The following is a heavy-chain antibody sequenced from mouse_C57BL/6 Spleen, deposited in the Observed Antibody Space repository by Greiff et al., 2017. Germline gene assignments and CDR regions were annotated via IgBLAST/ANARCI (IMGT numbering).Heavy chain of an antibody. CDR3: ASDPHYYGSSPWFAY. CDR2: INYDGSST. V-gene: IGHV5-16*01. Sequence: EVMLVESEGGLVQPGSSMKLSCTASGFTFSDYYMAWVRQVPEKGLEWVANINYDGSSTYYLDSLKSRFIISRDNAKNILYLQMSSLKSEDTATYYGASDPHYYGSSPWFAYWGQGTLVTVSA. J-gene: IGHJ3*01. D-gene: IGHD1-1*01. CDR1: GFTFSDYY.